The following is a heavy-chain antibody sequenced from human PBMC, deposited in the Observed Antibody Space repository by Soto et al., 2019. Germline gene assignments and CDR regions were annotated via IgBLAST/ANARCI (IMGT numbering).Heavy chain of an antibody. D-gene: IGHD5-12*01. CDR2: IYYSGST. Sequence: SETLSLTCTVSGGSVSNSQYFWVWLRQPPGKGLEWIGYIYYSGSTNYNPSLKSRVTISVDTSKNQFSLKLSSVTAADTAVYYCARDYSGYQALYYFDYWGQGTLVTVSS. CDR3: ARDYSGYQALYYFDY. J-gene: IGHJ4*02. V-gene: IGHV4-61*01. CDR1: GGSVSNSQYF.